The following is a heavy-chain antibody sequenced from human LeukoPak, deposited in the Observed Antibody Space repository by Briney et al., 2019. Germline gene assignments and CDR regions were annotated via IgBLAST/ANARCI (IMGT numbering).Heavy chain of an antibody. CDR1: GYTFTSYG. J-gene: IGHJ4*02. CDR3: ARDDEAVAGKGMNFDS. CDR2: ISAYNGNT. V-gene: IGHV1-18*01. Sequence: ASVKVSCKASGYTFTSYGISWVRQAPGQGREWMGWISAYNGNTNYAQKLQGRVTMTTDTSTSTAYMELRSLRSDDTAVYYCARDDEAVAGKGMNFDSWRQGTLVTVSS. D-gene: IGHD6-19*01.